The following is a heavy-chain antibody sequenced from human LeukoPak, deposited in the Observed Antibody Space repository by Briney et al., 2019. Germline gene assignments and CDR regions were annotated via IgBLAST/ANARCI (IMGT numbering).Heavy chain of an antibody. V-gene: IGHV4-61*02. Sequence: PSQTLSLTCTVSGGSISSGTYYWSWIRQPAGKGLEWIGRIHTRGSTNYNPSLKSRATISVDTPKNQFSLKLNSVTAADTAVYYCSRGPASTELWLDYFDYWGQGTLVTVSS. CDR3: SRGPASTELWLDYFDY. D-gene: IGHD3-22*01. CDR2: IHTRGST. J-gene: IGHJ4*02. CDR1: GGSISSGTYY.